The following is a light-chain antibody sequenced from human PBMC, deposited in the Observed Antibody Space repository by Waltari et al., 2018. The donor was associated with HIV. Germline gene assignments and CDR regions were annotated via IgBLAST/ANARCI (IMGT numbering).Light chain of an antibody. V-gene: IGLV8-61*01. J-gene: IGLJ3*02. CDR2: NTD. CDR1: SGSVSSSYH. CDR3: LLYMASGRV. Sequence: QTVVTPEPSFSVSPGGTITLTCGFSSGSVSSSYHPSCYQQTTGHSPRTLIYNTDTRPCGVPVRLSGSIVGNKAALTITGAQSEDESDYYCLLYMASGRVFGGGTRLTVL.